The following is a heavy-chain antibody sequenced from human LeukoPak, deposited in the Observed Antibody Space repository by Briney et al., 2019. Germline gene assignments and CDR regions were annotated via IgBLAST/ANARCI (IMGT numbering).Heavy chain of an antibody. Sequence: PGGSLRLSCAASGFTFSSYAMSWVRQAPGKGLEWVSAISGSGGSTYYADSVKGRFTISRDNSKNTLYLQMNSLRAEDTAVYYCAKVGDYYDILTGYYSLGNFDYWGQGTLVTVSS. CDR2: ISGSGGST. D-gene: IGHD3-9*01. CDR1: GFTFSSYA. V-gene: IGHV3-23*01. J-gene: IGHJ4*02. CDR3: AKVGDYYDILTGYYSLGNFDY.